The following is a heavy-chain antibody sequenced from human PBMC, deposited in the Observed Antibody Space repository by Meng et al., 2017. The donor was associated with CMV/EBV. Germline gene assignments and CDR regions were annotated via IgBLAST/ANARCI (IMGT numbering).Heavy chain of an antibody. D-gene: IGHD2-2*02. Sequence: GESLKISCAASGFTFSSYAMHWVRQAPGKGLEWVAVISYDGSSKYYADSVKGRFTISRDNSKNTLYLQMNSLRAEDTAVYYCARERVVPAARPGYFDYWGQGTLVTVSS. CDR3: ARERVVPAARPGYFDY. CDR1: GFTFSSYA. V-gene: IGHV3-30*04. CDR2: ISYDGSSK. J-gene: IGHJ4*02.